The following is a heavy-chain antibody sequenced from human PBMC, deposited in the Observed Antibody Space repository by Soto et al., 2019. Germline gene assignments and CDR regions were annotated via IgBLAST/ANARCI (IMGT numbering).Heavy chain of an antibody. CDR3: AREYRGYSYGYYFDY. Sequence: SETLSLTCAVSGGSISSSNWWSWVRQPPGKGLEWIGEIYHSGSTNYNPSLKSRVTISVDKSKNQFSLKLSSVTAADTAVYYCAREYRGYSYGYYFDYWGQGTLVTVSS. CDR2: IYHSGST. D-gene: IGHD5-18*01. J-gene: IGHJ4*02. CDR1: GGSISSSNW. V-gene: IGHV4-4*02.